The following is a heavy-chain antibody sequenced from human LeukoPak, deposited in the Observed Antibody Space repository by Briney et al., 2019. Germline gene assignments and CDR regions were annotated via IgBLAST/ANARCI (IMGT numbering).Heavy chain of an antibody. CDR2: IIPILGIA. D-gene: IGHD3-9*01. CDR1: GGTFSSYA. V-gene: IGHV1-69*04. CDR3: VLVDKGDDY. Sequence: GSSVKVSCKASGGTFSSYAISWVRQAPGQGLEWMGRIIPILGIANYAQKFQGRVTITADKSTSTAYMELSSLRSEDTAVYYCVLVDKGDDYWGQGTLVTISS. J-gene: IGHJ4*02.